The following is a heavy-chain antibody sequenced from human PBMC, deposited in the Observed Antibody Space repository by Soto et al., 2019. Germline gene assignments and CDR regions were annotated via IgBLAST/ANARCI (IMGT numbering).Heavy chain of an antibody. Sequence: QVTLKESGPVLVKPTETLTLTCTVSGFSLSNARMGVSWIRQPPGKALEWLAHIFSNDEKSYSTSLKSRLTIXXDXSTXQVVLTMTNMDPVDTATYYCALSPMGSWGSGWFDPWGQGTLVTVSS. D-gene: IGHD3-16*01. V-gene: IGHV2-26*01. CDR1: GFSLSNARMG. CDR2: IFSNDEK. J-gene: IGHJ5*02. CDR3: ALSPMGSWGSGWFDP.